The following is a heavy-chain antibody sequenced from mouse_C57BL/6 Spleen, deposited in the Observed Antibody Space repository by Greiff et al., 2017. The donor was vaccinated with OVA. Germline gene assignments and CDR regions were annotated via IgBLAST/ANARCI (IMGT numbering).Heavy chain of an antibody. J-gene: IGHJ4*01. V-gene: IGHV5-4*01. CDR3: ARGGYDYDGMDY. Sequence: EVQGVESGGGLVKPGGSLKLSCAASGFTFSSYAMSWVRQTPEKRLEWVATISDGGSYTYYPDNVKGRFTISRDNAKNNLYLQMSHLKSEDTAMYYCARGGYDYDGMDYWGQGTSVTVSS. CDR1: GFTFSSYA. D-gene: IGHD2-4*01. CDR2: ISDGGSYT.